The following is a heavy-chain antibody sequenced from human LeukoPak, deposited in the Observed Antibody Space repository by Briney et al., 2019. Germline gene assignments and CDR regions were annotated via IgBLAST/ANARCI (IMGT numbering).Heavy chain of an antibody. CDR2: FNPNSGDT. J-gene: IGHJ4*02. Sequence: ASVKVSCKASGYTFTGYYMHWVRQAPGQGLEWMGWFNPNSGDTNYAQKFQGRVTMTRDTSISTAYMELGRLTSDDTAVYYCGRGTYCSGGSCYSFDYWGQGTPVTVSS. V-gene: IGHV1-2*02. CDR1: GYTFTGYY. CDR3: GRGTYCSGGSCYSFDY. D-gene: IGHD2-15*01.